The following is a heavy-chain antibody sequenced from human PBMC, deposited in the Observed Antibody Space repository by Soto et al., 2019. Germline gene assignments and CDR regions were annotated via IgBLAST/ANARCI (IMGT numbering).Heavy chain of an antibody. Sequence: GGSLRLSCAASGFTFSSYGMHWVRQAPGKGLEWVAVIWYDGSNKYYADSVKGRFTISRGNSKNTLYLQMNSLGAEDTALYYCAITGTYYYYYMDVWGKGTTVTVSS. CDR3: AITGTYYYYYMDV. V-gene: IGHV3-30*02. CDR1: GFTFSSYG. J-gene: IGHJ6*03. CDR2: IWYDGSNK. D-gene: IGHD1-20*01.